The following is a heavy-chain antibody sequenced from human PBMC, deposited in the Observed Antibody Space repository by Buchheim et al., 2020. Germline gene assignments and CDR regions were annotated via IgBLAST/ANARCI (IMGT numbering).Heavy chain of an antibody. D-gene: IGHD3-3*01. V-gene: IGHV4-30-2*01. Sequence: QLQLQESGSGLVKPSQTLSLTCAVSGGSISRGGYSWSWIRQPPGKGLEWIGYIYHSGDTYYNPSLKSRFTISVDRSKNQFSLKLSSVTAADTAVYYCARDGLFWVPPSYWYFDLWGRGTL. CDR3: ARDGLFWVPPSYWYFDL. CDR2: IYHSGDT. J-gene: IGHJ2*01. CDR1: GGSISRGGYS.